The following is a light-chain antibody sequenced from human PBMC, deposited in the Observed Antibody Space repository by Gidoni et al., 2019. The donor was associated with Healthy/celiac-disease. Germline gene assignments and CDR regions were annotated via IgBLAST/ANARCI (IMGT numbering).Light chain of an antibody. J-gene: IGLJ2*01. V-gene: IGLV1-40*01. CDR3: QSYDSSLSGVV. Sequence: QSVRTQPPSVSGAPGQKVTSSCTGRSSNIGAGYDVHWYQQLPGTAPKLLSYGNSNRPSGVPDRFSGSKSGTSASLAISGLQAEDEADYYCQSYDSSLSGVVFGGGTKLTVL. CDR2: GNS. CDR1: SSNIGAGYD.